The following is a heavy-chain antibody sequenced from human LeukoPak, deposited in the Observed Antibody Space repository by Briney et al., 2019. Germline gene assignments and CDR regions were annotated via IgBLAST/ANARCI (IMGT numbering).Heavy chain of an antibody. Sequence: GGSLRLSCAASGFTFSSYWMHWVRQAPGKGLVWVSRINSDGSSTSYADSVKGRFTISRDNAKNTLYLQMNSLRAEDTAVYYCARGLYSSSLYHYYMDVWGKGTTVTVSS. CDR3: ARGLYSSSLYHYYMDV. J-gene: IGHJ6*03. V-gene: IGHV3-74*01. D-gene: IGHD6-6*01. CDR1: GFTFSSYW. CDR2: INSDGSST.